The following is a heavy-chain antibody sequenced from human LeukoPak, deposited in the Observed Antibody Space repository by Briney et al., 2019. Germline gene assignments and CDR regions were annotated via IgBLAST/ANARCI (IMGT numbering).Heavy chain of an antibody. CDR1: GFTFSSYE. V-gene: IGHV3-30*02. CDR2: IRYDGSNK. J-gene: IGHJ6*03. D-gene: IGHD1-26*01. CDR3: AKFDAEYTGSYSYYYYMDV. Sequence: GGSLRLSCAASGFTFSSYEMNWVRQAPGKGLEWVAFIRYDGSNKYYADSVKGRFTISRDNSKNTLYLQLNSLRAEDTAVYYCAKFDAEYTGSYSYYYYMDVWGKGTTVTVSS.